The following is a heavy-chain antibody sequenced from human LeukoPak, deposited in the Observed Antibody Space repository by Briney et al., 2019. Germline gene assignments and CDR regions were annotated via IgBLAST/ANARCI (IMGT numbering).Heavy chain of an antibody. CDR1: GGSISSGSYY. CDR3: ARESAGVTTDYYYYYYMDV. Sequence: SETLSLTCTVSGGSISSGSYYWSWIRQPAGKGLEWIGRIYTSGSTTYNPSLKSRVTISVDTSKNQFSLKLISVTAADTAVYYCARESAGVTTDYYYYYYMDVWGKGTTVTVSS. V-gene: IGHV4-61*02. D-gene: IGHD3-22*01. J-gene: IGHJ6*03. CDR2: IYTSGST.